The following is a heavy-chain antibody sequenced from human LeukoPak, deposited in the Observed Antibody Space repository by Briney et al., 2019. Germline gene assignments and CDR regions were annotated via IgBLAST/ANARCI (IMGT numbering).Heavy chain of an antibody. Sequence: GASVKVSCKASGYTFTGYYMHWVRQAPGQGLEWMGWINPNSGGTNYAQKFQGRVTMTRDTSISTAYMELSRLRSDDTAVYYCAREHCSSTSCYGDYGMDVWGQGTTVTVSS. CDR1: GYTFTGYY. CDR3: AREHCSSTSCYGDYGMDV. V-gene: IGHV1-2*02. J-gene: IGHJ6*02. D-gene: IGHD2-2*01. CDR2: INPNSGGT.